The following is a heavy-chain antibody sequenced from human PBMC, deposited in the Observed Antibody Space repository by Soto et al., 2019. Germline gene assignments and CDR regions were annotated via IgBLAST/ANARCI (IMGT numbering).Heavy chain of an antibody. Sequence: SVKVSCKASGFTFTNSAIQWVRQARGQRLEWIGWIVVGSGRTDYAQKFQERVTITGDMSTSTAYMELSSLRLEDTAVYYCAAVQGGGATFHFWGQGSLVTVSS. CDR2: IVVGSGRT. CDR1: GFTFTNSA. CDR3: AAVQGGGATFHF. V-gene: IGHV1-58*02. D-gene: IGHD1-26*01. J-gene: IGHJ4*02.